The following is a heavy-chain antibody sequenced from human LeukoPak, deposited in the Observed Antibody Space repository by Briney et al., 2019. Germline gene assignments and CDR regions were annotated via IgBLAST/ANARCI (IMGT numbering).Heavy chain of an antibody. Sequence: PGGSLRLSCAASGFTVSSNYMSWVRQAPGKGLEWVSVIYSGGSTYYADSVKGRFTISRDNSKNTLYLQMNSLRAEDTAVYYCARWEGSSWPHFDYWGQGTLVTVSS. D-gene: IGHD6-13*01. CDR3: ARWEGSSWPHFDY. V-gene: IGHV3-53*01. CDR2: IYSGGST. CDR1: GFTVSSNY. J-gene: IGHJ4*02.